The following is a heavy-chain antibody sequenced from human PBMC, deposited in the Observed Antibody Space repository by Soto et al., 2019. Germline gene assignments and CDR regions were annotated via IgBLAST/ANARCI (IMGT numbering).Heavy chain of an antibody. J-gene: IGHJ6*03. CDR1: GFTFSSYA. V-gene: IGHV3-23*01. CDR2: ISGSGGST. Sequence: EVQLLESGGGLVQPGGSLRLSCAASGFTFSSYAMSWVRQAPGKGLEWVSAISGSGGSTYYADSVKGRFTISRDNSKNTLYLQMNSLRDEETAVYYCAKADGYYYYYMDVWGKGTTVTVSS. CDR3: AKADGYYYYYMDV.